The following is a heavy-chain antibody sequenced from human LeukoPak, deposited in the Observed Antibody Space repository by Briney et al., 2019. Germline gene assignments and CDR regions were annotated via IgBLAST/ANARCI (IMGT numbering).Heavy chain of an antibody. V-gene: IGHV1-18*04. CDR1: GYTFTYYF. J-gene: IGHJ4*02. CDR2: ISAYNGNT. D-gene: IGHD3-16*02. CDR3: ARAIHYDYVWGSYRSFGY. Sequence: GASVKVSCKAFGYTFTYYFIHWVRQAPGQGLEWMGWISAYNGNTNYAQKLQGRVTMTTDTSTSTAYMELRSLRSDDTAVHYCARAIHYDYVWGSYRSFGYWGQGTLVTVSS.